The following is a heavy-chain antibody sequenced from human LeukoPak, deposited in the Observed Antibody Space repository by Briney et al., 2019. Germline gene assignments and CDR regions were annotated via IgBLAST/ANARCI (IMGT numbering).Heavy chain of an antibody. Sequence: PSETLSLTCTVSGGSISSYYWSWIRQPPGKGLEWIGYIYYSGSTNYNPSLKSRVTISVDTSKNQFSLKLSSVTAADTAVYYCARLRWLRTKRGAYFDYWGQGTLVTVSS. J-gene: IGHJ4*02. V-gene: IGHV4-59*08. CDR3: ARLRWLRTKRGAYFDY. CDR2: IYYSGST. D-gene: IGHD5-12*01. CDR1: GGSISSYY.